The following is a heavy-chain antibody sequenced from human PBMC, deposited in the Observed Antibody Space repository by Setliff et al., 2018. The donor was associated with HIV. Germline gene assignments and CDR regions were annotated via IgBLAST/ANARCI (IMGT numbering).Heavy chain of an antibody. CDR2: IYPGDSDT. CDR3: ARHGYCSGTSCSEYYYYYGMDV. J-gene: IGHJ6*02. D-gene: IGHD2-2*03. V-gene: IGHV5-51*01. CDR1: GYSFTNYW. Sequence: PGESLKISCKGSGYSFTNYWIGWVRQMPGKGLEWMGIIYPGDSDTRYSTSFQGQVTISADKSISTAYLQWSSLKASDTAMYYCARHGYCSGTSCSEYYYYYGMDVWGQGTTVTVSS.